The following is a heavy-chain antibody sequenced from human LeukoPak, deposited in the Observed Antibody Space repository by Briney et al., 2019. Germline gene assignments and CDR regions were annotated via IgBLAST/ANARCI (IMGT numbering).Heavy chain of an antibody. J-gene: IGHJ5*02. CDR1: GYSISRGYY. CDR3: ARDWGFGDSEDWFDP. D-gene: IGHD3-10*01. CDR2: VHHTGST. V-gene: IGHV4-38-2*02. Sequence: KPSETLSLTCNVSGYSISRGYYWGWIRQPPGKGLAWIGSVHHTGSTYYNPSLRSRVSISVDKSTNHISLEVTSVTAADTAVYYCARDWGFGDSEDWFDPWGQGTLVTVSS.